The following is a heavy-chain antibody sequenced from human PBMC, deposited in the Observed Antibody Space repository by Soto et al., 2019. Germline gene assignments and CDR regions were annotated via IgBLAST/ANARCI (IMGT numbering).Heavy chain of an antibody. CDR1: GFTFSDYY. Sequence: GGSLRLSCAASGFTFSDYYMSWIRQAPGKGLEWVSYISSSGSTIYYADSVKGRFTISRDNAKNSLYLQMNSLRAEDTAVYYCARGDEQLVAAYYYYYYMDVWGKGTTVTVSS. D-gene: IGHD6-6*01. CDR3: ARGDEQLVAAYYYYYYMDV. V-gene: IGHV3-11*01. CDR2: ISSSGSTI. J-gene: IGHJ6*03.